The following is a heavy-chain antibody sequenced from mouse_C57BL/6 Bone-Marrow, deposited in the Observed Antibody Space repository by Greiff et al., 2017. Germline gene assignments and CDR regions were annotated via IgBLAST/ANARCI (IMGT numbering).Heavy chain of an antibody. CDR2: ISNGGGST. J-gene: IGHJ3*01. D-gene: IGHD3-2*02. Sequence: EVKVVESGGGLVQPGGSLKLSCAASGFTFSDYYMYWVRQTPEKRLEWVASISNGGGSTYYPDTVKGQFTIPRDNANNTPYLQMSRLTSEDTAMYDCSRDKGSGYPWFAYWGQGTLVTVSA. V-gene: IGHV5-12*01. CDR3: SRDKGSGYPWFAY. CDR1: GFTFSDYY.